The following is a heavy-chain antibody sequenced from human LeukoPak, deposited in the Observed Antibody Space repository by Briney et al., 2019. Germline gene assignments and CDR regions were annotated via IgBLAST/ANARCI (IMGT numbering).Heavy chain of an antibody. V-gene: IGHV4-34*01. D-gene: IGHD5-12*01. J-gene: IGHJ4*02. Sequence: PSETLSLTCAVYGGSFSGYYWSWIRQPPGKGLEWIGEINHSGSTNYNPSLNSRVTISVDTSKNQFSLKLSSVTAADTAVYYCARGGYSGYDLELDYWGQGTLVTVSS. CDR2: INHSGST. CDR1: GGSFSGYY. CDR3: ARGGYSGYDLELDY.